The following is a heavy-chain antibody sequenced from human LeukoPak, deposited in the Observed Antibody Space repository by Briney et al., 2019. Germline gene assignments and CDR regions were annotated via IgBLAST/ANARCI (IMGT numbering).Heavy chain of an antibody. Sequence: SGGRTYYADSAKSRFTISRDIFKNTVYLQMNSLRAEDTAVYYCAREGATTAFDYWGQGTLVTVSS. J-gene: IGHJ4*02. V-gene: IGHV3-53*01. CDR3: AREGATTAFDY. D-gene: IGHD1-26*01. CDR2: SGGRT.